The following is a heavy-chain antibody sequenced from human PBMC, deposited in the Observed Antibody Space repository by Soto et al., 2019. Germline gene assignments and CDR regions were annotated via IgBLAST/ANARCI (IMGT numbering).Heavy chain of an antibody. D-gene: IGHD2-2*01. CDR2: MNPNSGHT. J-gene: IGHJ3*02. CDR1: GYTFTSYD. V-gene: IGHV1-8*01. CDR3: ARGGSTSAFDI. Sequence: QVQLVQSGAEVKKPGASVKVSCKASGYTFTSYDMNWVRQATGQGLEWMGWMNPNSGHTGYAQKFQGRVTMTRNTSIRTAYMELSSLRSEATAVYYCARGGSTSAFDIWGQGTMVTVSS.